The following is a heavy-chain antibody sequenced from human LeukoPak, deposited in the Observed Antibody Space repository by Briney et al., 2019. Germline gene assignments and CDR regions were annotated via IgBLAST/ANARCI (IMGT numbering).Heavy chain of an antibody. Sequence: GGSLRPSCAASGFTFSDYYMSWIRQAPGKGLEWVSYISSSGGTIYYADSVKGRFTISRDNAKNSLYLQMNSLRAEDTAVYYCARVLHAYLQSSPLNYWGQGTLVTVSS. CDR1: GFTFSDYY. V-gene: IGHV3-11*04. CDR2: ISSSGGTI. J-gene: IGHJ4*02. CDR3: ARVLHAYLQSSPLNY. D-gene: IGHD4-11*01.